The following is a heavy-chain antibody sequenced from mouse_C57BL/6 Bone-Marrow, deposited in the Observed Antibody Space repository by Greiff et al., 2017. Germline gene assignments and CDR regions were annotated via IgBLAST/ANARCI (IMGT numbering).Heavy chain of an antibody. CDR2: ISGGGGNT. CDR1: GFTFSSYT. Sequence: EVKLVESGGGLVKPGGSLKLSCAASGFTFSSYTMSWVRQTPEKRLEWVATISGGGGNTYYPDSVKGRFTISRDNAKNTLYLQMSSLRSEDTALYYCARHDYGSSSFDYWGQGTTLTVSS. CDR3: ARHDYGSSSFDY. D-gene: IGHD1-1*01. J-gene: IGHJ2*01. V-gene: IGHV5-9*01.